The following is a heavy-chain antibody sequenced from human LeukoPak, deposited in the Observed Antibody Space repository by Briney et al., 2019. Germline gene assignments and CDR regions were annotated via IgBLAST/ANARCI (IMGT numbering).Heavy chain of an antibody. CDR3: AKKGYAGSGTYSYYFDF. J-gene: IGHJ4*02. V-gene: IGHV3-23*01. D-gene: IGHD3-10*01. CDR1: GFTFSTYS. Sequence: PGGSLRLSCAASGFTFSTYSMNWVRQAPGRGLEWVSTISSSGAATYYSDSVKGRFTISRDNSKYTLYLQMDSLRADDTAAYYCAKKGYAGSGTYSYYFDFWGQGALVTVSS. CDR2: ISSSGAAT.